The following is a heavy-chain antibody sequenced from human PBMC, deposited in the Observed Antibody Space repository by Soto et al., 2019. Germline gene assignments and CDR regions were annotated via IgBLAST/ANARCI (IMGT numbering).Heavy chain of an antibody. D-gene: IGHD1-26*01. CDR2: IYHSGST. Sequence: PSETLSLTCAVSGGSISSSNWWRWVRQPPGKGLEWIGEIYHSGSTNYNPSLKSRVTISVDKSKNQFSLKLSSVTAADTAVYYCARDLVEVGAIEGDYYYYGMDVWGQGTTVTVSS. J-gene: IGHJ6*02. CDR3: ARDLVEVGAIEGDYYYYGMDV. CDR1: GGSISSSNW. V-gene: IGHV4-4*02.